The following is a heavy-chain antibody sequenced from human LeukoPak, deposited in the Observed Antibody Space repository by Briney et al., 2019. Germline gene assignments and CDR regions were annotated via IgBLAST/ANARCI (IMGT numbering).Heavy chain of an antibody. V-gene: IGHV3-7*01. J-gene: IGHJ6*03. CDR3: ARVWGPKPDMPTINYHFYYYMDV. CDR1: GFTFSSHW. D-gene: IGHD5-24*01. CDR2: IKQGGTEK. Sequence: PGGSLRLSCAASGFTFSSHWMSWVRQASGKGLEWVANIKQGGTEKYYVDSVKGRFTISRDNANSSLHLQMTTLRAEDMAVYYCARVWGPKPDMPTINYHFYYYMDVWGKGTTVTVSS.